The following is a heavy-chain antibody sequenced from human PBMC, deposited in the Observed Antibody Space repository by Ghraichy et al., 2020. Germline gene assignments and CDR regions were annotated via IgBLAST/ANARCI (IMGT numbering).Heavy chain of an antibody. J-gene: IGHJ4*02. Sequence: SETLSLTCAVSGGSISSSNWWSWVRQPPGKGLEWIGEIYHSGSTNYYPSLKSRVTISVDKSKNQFSRKLSSVTAADTAVYYCARDGGKVSGWSWGQGTLVTVSS. CDR3: ARDGGKVSGWS. D-gene: IGHD6-19*01. CDR2: IYHSGST. V-gene: IGHV4-4*02. CDR1: GGSISSSNW.